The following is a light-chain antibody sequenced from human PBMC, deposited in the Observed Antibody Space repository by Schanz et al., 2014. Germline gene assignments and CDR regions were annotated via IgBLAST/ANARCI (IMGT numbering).Light chain of an antibody. V-gene: IGLV2-8*01. J-gene: IGLJ2*01. CDR3: SSHTAITTAVV. CDR1: SSDVGGYKY. CDR2: DVS. Sequence: QSALTQPPSASGSPGQSVTISCTGTSSDVGGYKYVSWYQQHPGKAPKLMIYDVSNRPSGVPDRFSGSKSGNTASLTISGLQAEDEADYHCSSHTAITTAVVFGGGTKLTVL.